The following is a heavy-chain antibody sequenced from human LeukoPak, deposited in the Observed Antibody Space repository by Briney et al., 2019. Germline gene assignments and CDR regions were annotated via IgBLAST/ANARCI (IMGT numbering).Heavy chain of an antibody. CDR3: AKDSHWILFDD. CDR2: ISGSGGST. J-gene: IGHJ4*02. Sequence: GGSLRLSCAASGFSFSSYAMSWVRQAPGKGLEWVSAISGSGGSTYYADSVKGRFTISRDNSKNTLYLQMNSLRDEDTAVYYCAKDSHWILFDDWGQGTLVTVSS. V-gene: IGHV3-23*01. D-gene: IGHD2-2*03. CDR1: GFSFSSYA.